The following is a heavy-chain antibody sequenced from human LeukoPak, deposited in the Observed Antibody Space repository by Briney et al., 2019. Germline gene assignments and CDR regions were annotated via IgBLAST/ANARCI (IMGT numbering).Heavy chain of an antibody. CDR2: INPNSGGT. Sequence: ASVKVSCKASGYTFTGYYMHWVRQAPGQGLEWMGWINPNSGGTNYAQKFQGRVTMTSDTSISTAYMELSRLRSDDTAVYYCARVAGYCSSTSCWYFDLWGRGTLVTVSS. D-gene: IGHD2-2*01. V-gene: IGHV1-2*02. CDR3: ARVAGYCSSTSCWYFDL. J-gene: IGHJ2*01. CDR1: GYTFTGYY.